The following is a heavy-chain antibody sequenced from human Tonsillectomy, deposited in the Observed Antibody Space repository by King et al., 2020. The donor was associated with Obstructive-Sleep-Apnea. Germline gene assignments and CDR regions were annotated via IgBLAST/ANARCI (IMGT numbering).Heavy chain of an antibody. CDR2: IYYRGST. CDR3: ARQYCGGDCSFDF. D-gene: IGHD2-21*02. V-gene: IGHV4-59*08. J-gene: IGHJ4*02. CDR1: GGSISSYY. Sequence: VQLQESGPGLVKPSETLSLTCTVSGGSISSYYWSWIRQPPGKGLEWIGYIYYRGSTNYNPSLKSRVTISVDTSKNQFSLKLSSVTAADTAVYYCARQYCGGDCSFDFRGQGTLVTVSS.